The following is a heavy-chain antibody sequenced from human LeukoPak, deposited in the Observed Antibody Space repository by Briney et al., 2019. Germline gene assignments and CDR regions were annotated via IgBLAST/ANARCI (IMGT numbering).Heavy chain of an antibody. J-gene: IGHJ4*02. CDR1: GFTFSSYE. CDR3: AHGTMYQLDY. V-gene: IGHV3-48*03. D-gene: IGHD2-2*01. Sequence: GGSLRLSCAASGFTFSSYEMNWVRQAPGKGLEWVSYISSSGSTIYYADSVKGRFTISRDNAKNSLYLQMNSLRAEDTAVYYCAHGTMYQLDYWGQGTLVTVSS. CDR2: ISSSGSTI.